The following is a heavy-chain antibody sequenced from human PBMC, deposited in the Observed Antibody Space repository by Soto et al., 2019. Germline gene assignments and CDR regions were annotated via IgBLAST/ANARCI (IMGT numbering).Heavy chain of an antibody. Sequence: SETLSLTCAVSGGSISSGGYSWSWIRQPPGKGLEWIGYIYHSGSTYYNPSLKSRVTISVDRSKNQFSLKLSSVTAADTAVYYCARADCSGCSCYYFDYWGQGTRVTVSS. D-gene: IGHD2-15*01. CDR1: GGSISSGGYS. V-gene: IGHV4-30-2*01. CDR3: ARADCSGCSCYYFDY. CDR2: IYHSGST. J-gene: IGHJ4*02.